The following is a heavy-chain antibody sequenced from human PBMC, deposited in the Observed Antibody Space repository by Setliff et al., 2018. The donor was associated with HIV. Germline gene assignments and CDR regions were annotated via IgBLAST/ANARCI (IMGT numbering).Heavy chain of an antibody. CDR1: GYSFTTYW. CDR3: ARLRDSSGYYYVGGAFDI. Sequence: RGESLKISCEGSGYSFTTYWIGWVRQMPGKGLEWMGIIYPGDSDTRYSPSFQGQVTISADKSISTAYLQWSSLKASDTAMYYCARLRDSSGYYYVGGAFDIWGQGTMVTVS. CDR2: IYPGDSDT. J-gene: IGHJ3*02. D-gene: IGHD3-22*01. V-gene: IGHV5-51*01.